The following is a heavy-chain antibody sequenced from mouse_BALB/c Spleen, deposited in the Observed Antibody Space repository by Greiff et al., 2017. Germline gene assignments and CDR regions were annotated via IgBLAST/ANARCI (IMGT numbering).Heavy chain of an antibody. CDR3: ARDAYYYGSQPFAY. CDR1: GFSLTGYG. V-gene: IGHV2-6-7*01. CDR2: IWGDGST. D-gene: IGHD1-1*01. J-gene: IGHJ3*01. Sequence: VQLQQSGPGLVAPSQSLSITCTVSGFSLTGYGVNWVRQPPGKGLEWLGMIWGDGSTDYNSALKSRLSISKDNSKSQVFLKMNSLQTDDTARYYCARDAYYYGSQPFAYWGQGTLVTVSA.